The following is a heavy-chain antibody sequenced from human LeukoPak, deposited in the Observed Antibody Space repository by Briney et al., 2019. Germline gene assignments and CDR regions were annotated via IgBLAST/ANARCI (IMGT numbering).Heavy chain of an antibody. V-gene: IGHV5-51*01. CDR1: GYTYTNYW. CDR2: IYPSDSTT. CDR3: ARRYCSSFACFSPLDY. Sequence: EESLKISCKGSGYTYTNYWIGWVRQMPGKVLECMGTIYPSDSTTRYSPSFQGQVTISADKSFSTAYLQWSSLKASDTGMYYCARRYCSSFACFSPLDYWGQGTLVTVSS. J-gene: IGHJ4*02. D-gene: IGHD2-2*01.